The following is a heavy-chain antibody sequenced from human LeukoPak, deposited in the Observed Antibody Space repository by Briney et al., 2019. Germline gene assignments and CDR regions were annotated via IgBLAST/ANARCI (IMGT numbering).Heavy chain of an antibody. Sequence: SETLSLTCTVSGGSISSYYWSWIRQPAGKGLEWIGRIYTSGSTNYNPSLKSRVTMSVDTSKNQFSLKLSSVTAADTAVYYCAKSGYSSGWYLSGYDYWGQGTLVTVSS. V-gene: IGHV4-4*07. CDR3: AKSGYSSGWYLSGYDY. CDR2: IYTSGST. D-gene: IGHD6-19*01. J-gene: IGHJ4*02. CDR1: GGSISSYY.